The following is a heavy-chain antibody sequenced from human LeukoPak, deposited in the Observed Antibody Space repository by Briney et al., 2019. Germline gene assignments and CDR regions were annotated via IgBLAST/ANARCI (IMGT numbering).Heavy chain of an antibody. V-gene: IGHV1-58*02. CDR1: GFTFTSSA. CDR3: ATKSIAARVFDY. CDR2: IVVGSGNT. J-gene: IGHJ4*02. D-gene: IGHD6-6*01. Sequence: SVKVSCKASGFTFTSSAMQWVRQARGQRLEWIGWIVVGSGNTNYAQKFQERVTITRDMSTSTAYMELSSLRSEDTAVYYCATKSIAARVFDYWGQGTLVTVSS.